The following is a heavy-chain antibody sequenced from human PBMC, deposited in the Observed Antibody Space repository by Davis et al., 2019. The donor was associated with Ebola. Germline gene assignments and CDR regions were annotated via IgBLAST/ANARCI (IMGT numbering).Heavy chain of an antibody. CDR3: ARRDGSSGWYNYYGMDV. CDR1: GGSISSSNW. D-gene: IGHD6-19*01. CDR2: IYQSGST. V-gene: IGHV4-4*02. J-gene: IGHJ6*02. Sequence: MPSETMSLTCAVAGGSISSSNWWSWVRQPPGKGLEWIGEIYQSGSTNYNPSLKSRVTISVDKSKNQFSLKLSSVTAADTAVYYCARRDGSSGWYNYYGMDVWGQGTTVTVSS.